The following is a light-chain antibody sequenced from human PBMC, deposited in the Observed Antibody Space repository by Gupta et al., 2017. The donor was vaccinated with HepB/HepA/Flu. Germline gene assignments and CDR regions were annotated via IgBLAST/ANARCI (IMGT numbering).Light chain of an antibody. CDR3: SSFEHRREGWV. CDR1: SSDVANNYNY. J-gene: IGLJ3*02. V-gene: IGLV2-8*01. CDR2: DVS. Sequence: QSPLTQPRSPSRSPGQSVTISCIGPSSDVANNYNYVSWYQQHPDKAPRLRMYDVSKRPSGVPDRFSGSKSGNLASLAVTGLQAEDEAEDYCSSFEHRREGWVFGGGTKVTVL.